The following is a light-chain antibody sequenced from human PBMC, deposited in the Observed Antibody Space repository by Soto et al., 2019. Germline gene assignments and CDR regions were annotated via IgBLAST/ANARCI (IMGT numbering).Light chain of an antibody. Sequence: DFPLTQSPSFLSASVGDRVTITCRASQGIGSYLGWYQQAPGKAPKLLIYGASTLQSGVPSRFSGSGSGTEFTLTISSLQAEDFATYYCQQLNTYPAFGGGTKVEI. CDR1: QGIGSY. CDR2: GAS. J-gene: IGKJ4*01. CDR3: QQLNTYPA. V-gene: IGKV1-9*01.